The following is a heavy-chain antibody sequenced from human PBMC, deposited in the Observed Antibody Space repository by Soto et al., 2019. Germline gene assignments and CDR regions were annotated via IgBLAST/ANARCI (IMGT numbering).Heavy chain of an antibody. D-gene: IGHD6-6*01. Sequence: ASVKVSCKASGYTFTGYYMHWVRQAPGQGLEWMGWINPNSGGTNYAQKFQGWVTMTRDTSISTAYMELSRLRSDDTAVYFCARDNVIGAARPVAFDIWGQGTMVTVSS. CDR3: ARDNVIGAARPVAFDI. CDR1: GYTFTGYY. CDR2: INPNSGGT. J-gene: IGHJ3*02. V-gene: IGHV1-2*04.